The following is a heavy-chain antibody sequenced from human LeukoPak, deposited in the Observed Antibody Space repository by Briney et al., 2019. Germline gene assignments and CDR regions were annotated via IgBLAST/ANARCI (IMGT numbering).Heavy chain of an antibody. CDR1: GFTFSSYA. J-gene: IGHJ4*02. CDR3: AKEWPLRFYDY. D-gene: IGHD3-3*01. CDR2: ISGSGGST. V-gene: IGHV3-23*01. Sequence: GGSLRLSCAASGFTFSSYAMSWVRQAPGRGWGGVSAISGSGGSTYYADSVKGRFTISRDNSKNTLYLQMNSLRAEDTAVYYCAKEWPLRFYDYWGQGTLVTVSS.